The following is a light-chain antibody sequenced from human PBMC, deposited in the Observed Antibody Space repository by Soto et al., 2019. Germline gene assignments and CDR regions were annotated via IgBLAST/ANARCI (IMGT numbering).Light chain of an antibody. Sequence: DIQMTQSPSSLSASVGDRVTITCRASQGIRNDLSWYQQKPGKAPKRLIYAASSLQSGVPSRLSVSGTGPEFTLTSSSLQPEDFATYYCLQHNSGPRTFGQGTKVEIK. CDR1: QGIRND. J-gene: IGKJ1*01. V-gene: IGKV1-17*01. CDR2: AAS. CDR3: LQHNSGPRT.